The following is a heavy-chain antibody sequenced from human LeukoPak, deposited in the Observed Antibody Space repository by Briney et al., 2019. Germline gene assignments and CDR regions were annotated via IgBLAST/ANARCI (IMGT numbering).Heavy chain of an antibody. CDR2: ISYDGSNK. D-gene: IGHD3-3*01. CDR1: GFTFSSYG. CDR3: AKAGLFFGVVTAMYYFDY. J-gene: IGHJ4*02. V-gene: IGHV3-30*18. Sequence: GGSLRLSCAASGFTFSSYGMHWVRQAPGKGLEWVAVISYDGSNKYYADSVKGRFTISRDYSKNTLYLQMNSLRAEDTAVYYCAKAGLFFGVVTAMYYFDYWGQGTLVTVSS.